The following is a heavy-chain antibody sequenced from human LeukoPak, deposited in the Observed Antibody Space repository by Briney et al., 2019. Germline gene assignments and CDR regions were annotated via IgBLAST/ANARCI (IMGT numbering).Heavy chain of an antibody. CDR2: IKQDGSEE. V-gene: IGHV3-7*01. D-gene: IGHD5-18*01. CDR1: GFTFSSYW. J-gene: IGHJ5*02. CDR3: ARERRIQLWLGNWFDP. Sequence: GGSLRLSCAASGFTFSSYWMSWVRQAPGKGLEWVANIKQDGSEEYYVDSVKGRFTISRDNAKNSLYLQMNSLRAEDTAVYYCARERRIQLWLGNWFDPWGQGTLVTVSS.